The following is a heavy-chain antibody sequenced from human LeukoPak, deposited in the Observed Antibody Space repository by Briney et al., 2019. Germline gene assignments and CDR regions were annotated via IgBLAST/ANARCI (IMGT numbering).Heavy chain of an antibody. CDR2: ISGSGGST. D-gene: IGHD3-22*01. J-gene: IGHJ4*02. Sequence: PTGGSLRLSCAASGFTFSSYAMSWVRQAPGKGLEWVSAISGSGGSTYYADSVKGRFTISRDNSKNTLYLQMNSLRAEDTAVYYCAKVPNYYDSSGYFDYWGQGTLVTVSS. V-gene: IGHV3-23*01. CDR1: GFTFSSYA. CDR3: AKVPNYYDSSGYFDY.